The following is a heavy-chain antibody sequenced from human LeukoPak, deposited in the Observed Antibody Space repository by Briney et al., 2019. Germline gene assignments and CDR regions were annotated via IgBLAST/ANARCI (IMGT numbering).Heavy chain of an antibody. CDR2: IYYSGST. J-gene: IGHJ4*02. D-gene: IGHD3-10*01. CDR3: ARAPYYYGSGSPLVY. V-gene: IGHV4-39*01. Sequence: SETLSLTCTVSGGSISSSSYYWGWIRQPPGKGLEWIGSIYYSGSTYYNPSLKSRVTISVDTSKNQFSLKLSSVTAADTAVYYCARAPYYYGSGSPLVYWGQGALVTVSS. CDR1: GGSISSSSYY.